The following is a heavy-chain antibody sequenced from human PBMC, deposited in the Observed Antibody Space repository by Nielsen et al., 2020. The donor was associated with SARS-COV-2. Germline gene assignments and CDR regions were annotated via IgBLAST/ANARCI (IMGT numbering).Heavy chain of an antibody. CDR1: GFTFTSHA. CDR2: ISSGSGDHT. D-gene: IGHD3-3*01. Sequence: GESLKISCAASGFTFTSHAMTWVRQAPGKGLEWVSGISSGSGDHTYYADSVKGRFTISRDSSQNTLYLHMNSLGAEDTAVYFCARDPEGLFWYFDLWGRGTLVTVSS. J-gene: IGHJ2*01. CDR3: ARDPEGLFWYFDL. V-gene: IGHV3-23*01.